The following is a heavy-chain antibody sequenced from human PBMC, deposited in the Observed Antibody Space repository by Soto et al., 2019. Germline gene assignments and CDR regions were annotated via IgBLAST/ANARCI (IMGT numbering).Heavy chain of an antibody. Sequence: QVQLVQSGAEVKKPGSSVKVSCKASGGTFSSYAITWVRQAPGQGLEWMGGIIPIFGTANYAQKFQGRVTITADEYTSTAKMALSSLRSEDTAVYYCARDRGPSSGYYPDWFDPWGQGTLVTVSS. CDR1: GGTFSSYA. CDR2: IIPIFGTA. D-gene: IGHD3-22*01. V-gene: IGHV1-69*12. CDR3: ARDRGPSSGYYPDWFDP. J-gene: IGHJ5*02.